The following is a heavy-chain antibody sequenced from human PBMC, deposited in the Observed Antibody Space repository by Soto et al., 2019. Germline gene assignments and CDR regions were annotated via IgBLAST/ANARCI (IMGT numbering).Heavy chain of an antibody. CDR3: ASRDIYTLAFDH. CDR1: GFTSNRHM. V-gene: IGHV3-21*01. D-gene: IGHD3-9*01. Sequence: EVELVESGGGLVKAGGSLRLSCVASGFTSNRHMMNWVRQAPGRGLEWVALAGSSFIQPADSVKGRFTISRDDARNSVFRQMNSLRDEDTAVYDCASRDIYTLAFDHWGRGTLVTVSS. J-gene: IGHJ4*02. CDR2: LAGSSFI.